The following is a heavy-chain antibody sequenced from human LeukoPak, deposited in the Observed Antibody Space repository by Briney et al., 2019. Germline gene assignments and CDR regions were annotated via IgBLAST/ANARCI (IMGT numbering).Heavy chain of an antibody. CDR3: ARGPNYDSSGYYYIDY. CDR2: IYYSGST. D-gene: IGHD3-22*01. J-gene: IGHJ4*02. Sequence: PSGTLSLTCTVSGGSISSYYWSWIRQPPGKGLEWIGYIYYSGSTNYNPSLKSRVTISVDTSKNQFSLKLSSVTAADTAVYYCARGPNYDSSGYYYIDYWGQGTLVTVSS. CDR1: GGSISSYY. V-gene: IGHV4-59*01.